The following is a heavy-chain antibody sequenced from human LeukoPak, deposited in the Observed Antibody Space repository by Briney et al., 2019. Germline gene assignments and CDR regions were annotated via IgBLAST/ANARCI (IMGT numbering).Heavy chain of an antibody. J-gene: IGHJ3*02. CDR2: INHSGST. CDR1: GGSFSGYY. V-gene: IGHV4-34*01. D-gene: IGHD3-9*01. CDR3: ARRRYFDWLSVRGAFDI. Sequence: PSETLSLTCAVYGGSFSGYYWSWIRQPPGKGLEWIGEINHSGSTNYNPSLKSRVTISVDTSKNQFSLKLSSVTAADTAVYYCARRRYFDWLSVRGAFDIWGQGTMVTVSS.